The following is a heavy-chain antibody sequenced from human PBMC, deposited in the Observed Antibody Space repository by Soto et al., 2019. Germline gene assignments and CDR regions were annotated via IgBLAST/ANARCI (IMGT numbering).Heavy chain of an antibody. V-gene: IGHV3-66*01. D-gene: IGHD6-13*01. CDR1: GFTISSNY. Sequence: PGRSLRLSCAASGFTISSNYMSWVRQAPGKGLEWVSIIYSAGNTYYADSVKGRFTISRDNSKNTLYLQMNSLRVEDTAVYYCARDPGYGSRPFDPWGQGTLVTVSS. CDR3: ARDPGYGSRPFDP. J-gene: IGHJ5*02. CDR2: IYSAGNT.